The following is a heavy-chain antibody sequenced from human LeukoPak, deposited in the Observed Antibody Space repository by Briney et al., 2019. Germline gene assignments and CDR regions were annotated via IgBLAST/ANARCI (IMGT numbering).Heavy chain of an antibody. D-gene: IGHD5-18*01. Sequence: SGPTLVNPTQTLTLTCTFSGSSLSTSGMRVSWIRQPPGKALEWLARIDWDDGKFYSTSLKTRLTISKDTSKNQVVLTMTNMDPVDTGTYYCARMGEYSYGGSYYFDYWGQGTLVTVSS. CDR2: IDWDDGK. V-gene: IGHV2-70*04. CDR3: ARMGEYSYGGSYYFDY. CDR1: GSSLSTSGMR. J-gene: IGHJ4*02.